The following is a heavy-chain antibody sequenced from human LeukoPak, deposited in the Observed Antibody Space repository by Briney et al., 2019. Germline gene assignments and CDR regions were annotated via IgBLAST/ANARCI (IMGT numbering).Heavy chain of an antibody. CDR1: GFTFSSYA. Sequence: GGSLRLSCAASGFTFSSYAMSWVRQAPGKGLEWVSAISGSGGSTYYADSVKGRFTISRDNSKNTLYLQMNSLRAEDTAVYYCARTKPRIAVAGSYYYYYGMDVWGQGTTVTVSS. D-gene: IGHD6-19*01. J-gene: IGHJ6*02. V-gene: IGHV3-23*01. CDR2: ISGSGGST. CDR3: ARTKPRIAVAGSYYYYYGMDV.